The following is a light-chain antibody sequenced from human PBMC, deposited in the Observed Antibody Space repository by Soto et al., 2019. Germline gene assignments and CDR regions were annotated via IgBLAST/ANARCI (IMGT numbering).Light chain of an antibody. V-gene: IGLV4-60*02. CDR2: LEGSGSY. CDR3: ETWDSNPRV. CDR1: SGHSSYI. Sequence: QPVLTQSSSASASLGSSVKLTRTLSSGHSSYIIAWHHQQPGKAPRYLMKLEGSGSYNKGSGVPDRFSGSSSGADRYLTISNLQFEDEANYYCETWDSNPRVFGGGTKLTVL. J-gene: IGLJ2*01.